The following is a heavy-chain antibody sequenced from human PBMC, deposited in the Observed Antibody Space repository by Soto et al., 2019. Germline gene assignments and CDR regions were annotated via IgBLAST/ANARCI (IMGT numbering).Heavy chain of an antibody. CDR1: GGSISSYY. J-gene: IGHJ6*02. CDR3: ARQGFGALRGLVDV. D-gene: IGHD3-10*01. Sequence: QVPLQESGTGLVKPSETLSLSCTVSGGSISSYYWSWIRQTPGKGLEWIGYVHDSWGPNYNPSLKSRVAISLDTSKSQFSLKMTSVTATDTAFYYGARQGFGALRGLVDVWGQGTTVTVSS. CDR2: VHDSWGP. V-gene: IGHV4-59*08.